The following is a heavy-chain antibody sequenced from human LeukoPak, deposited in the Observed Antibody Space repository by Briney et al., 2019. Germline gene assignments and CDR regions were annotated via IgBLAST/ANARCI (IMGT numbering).Heavy chain of an antibody. V-gene: IGHV4-39*07. CDR3: ARERSSSGGHSWFDP. J-gene: IGHJ5*02. Sequence: SETLSLTCTVSGGYIITSGHYWGWIRRPPGKGLEWIGSIYYTGVTSTNPFFRSRMSISVDTSKNQFSLNLTSVTAADAAVYYCARERSSSGGHSWFDPWGQGTLVTVSS. D-gene: IGHD4-23*01. CDR1: GGYIITSGHY. CDR2: IYYTGVT.